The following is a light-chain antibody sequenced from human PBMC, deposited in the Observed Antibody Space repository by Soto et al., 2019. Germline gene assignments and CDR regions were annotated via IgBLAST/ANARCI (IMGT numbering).Light chain of an antibody. V-gene: IGKV3-15*01. CDR3: QQYNNWWT. Sequence: DIVLTQSPATLSLSPGERATLYCGASQRVSSSYLAWYQQKPGQAPRLLIYGASTRATGIPARFSGSGSGTEFTLTINSLQSEDFAVYYCQQYNNWWTFGQGTKVDIK. CDR1: QRVSSSY. CDR2: GAS. J-gene: IGKJ1*01.